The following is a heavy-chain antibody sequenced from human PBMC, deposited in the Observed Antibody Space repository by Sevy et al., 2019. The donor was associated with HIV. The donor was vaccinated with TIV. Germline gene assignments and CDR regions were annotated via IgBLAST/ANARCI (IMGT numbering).Heavy chain of an antibody. CDR1: GGSISTRLYY. Sequence: SKTLSLTCTVSGGSISTRLYYWVWIRQVPGKGLEFIGYIYYNVRINYNPSLKSRVTISVDTSKNQFSLKVTSVTAADTAVYYCTRVGGLTDYGMDVWGQGTTVTVSS. CDR2: IYYNVRI. V-gene: IGHV4-61*01. D-gene: IGHD1-26*01. J-gene: IGHJ6*02. CDR3: TRVGGLTDYGMDV.